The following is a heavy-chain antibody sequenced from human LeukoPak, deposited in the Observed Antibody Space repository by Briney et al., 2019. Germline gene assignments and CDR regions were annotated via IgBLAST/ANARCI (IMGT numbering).Heavy chain of an antibody. V-gene: IGHV3-21*01. CDR2: ISSSSSYI. CDR3: AKDGQYSSSSPYYFDY. D-gene: IGHD6-6*01. J-gene: IGHJ4*02. CDR1: GFTFSSYS. Sequence: GGSLRLSCAASGFTFSSYSMNWVRQAPGKGLEWVSSISSSSSYIYYADSVKGRFTISRDNAKHSLYLQMNSLRVEDTAVYYRAKDGQYSSSSPYYFDYWGQGTLVTVSS.